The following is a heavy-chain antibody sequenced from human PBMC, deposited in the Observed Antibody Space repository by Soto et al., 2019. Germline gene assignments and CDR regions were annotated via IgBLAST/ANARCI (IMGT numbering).Heavy chain of an antibody. CDR2: ISSSSSTI. CDR3: ASVRAVAGNDY. J-gene: IGHJ4*02. V-gene: IGHV3-48*01. CDR1: GFTVSSYS. D-gene: IGHD6-19*01. Sequence: EVQLVESGGGLVQPGGSLRLSCAASGFTVSSYSMNWVRQAPGKGLEWVSDISSSSSTIYYADSVKGRFTISRDNANKSLDVKINSLGAEDTAVYYCASVRAVAGNDYWGQGTLVTVSS.